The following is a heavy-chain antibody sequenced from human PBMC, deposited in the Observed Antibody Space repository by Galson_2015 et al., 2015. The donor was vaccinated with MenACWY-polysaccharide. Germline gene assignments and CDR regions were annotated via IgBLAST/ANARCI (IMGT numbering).Heavy chain of an antibody. D-gene: IGHD1-26*01. CDR2: LSSNGRA. CDR3: AREPTYSGSFGWFDS. Sequence: SLTCTFSGGSVSSTTDYWAWLRQSPGKGLEWIGYLSSNGRANRNPSLQSRVSISIDTSTNQFSLRLSSVTAADTAIYYCAREPTYSGSFGWFDSWGQGTLVTVSP. J-gene: IGHJ5*01. V-gene: IGHV4-61*01. CDR1: GGSVSSTTDY.